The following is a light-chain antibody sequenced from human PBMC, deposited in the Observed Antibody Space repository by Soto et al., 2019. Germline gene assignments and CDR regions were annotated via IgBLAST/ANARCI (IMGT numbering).Light chain of an antibody. Sequence: DIQMTQSPSSLSASVGDRVTITCRSIKGISHNLAWYQQKPGKVPKRLIYAASTWQSGDPSRFSGSGSGTDFTLTISSLQPEDVATYYCQKNNSTPHTFGPGTKVDIK. CDR1: KGISHN. CDR3: QKNNSTPHT. J-gene: IGKJ3*01. V-gene: IGKV1-27*01. CDR2: AAS.